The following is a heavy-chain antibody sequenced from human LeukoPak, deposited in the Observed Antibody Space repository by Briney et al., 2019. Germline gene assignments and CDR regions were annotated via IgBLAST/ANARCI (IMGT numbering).Heavy chain of an antibody. V-gene: IGHV3-30-3*01. D-gene: IGHD5-18*01. CDR3: AKESAYSSPRNYYFDY. CDR1: GFTFSSYA. CDR2: ISYDGSNK. J-gene: IGHJ4*02. Sequence: GRSLRLSCAASGFTFSSYAMHWVRQAPGKGLEWVAVISYDGSNKYYADSVKGRFTISRDNSKNTLYLQMNSLRAEDTAVYYCAKESAYSSPRNYYFDYWGQGTLVTVSS.